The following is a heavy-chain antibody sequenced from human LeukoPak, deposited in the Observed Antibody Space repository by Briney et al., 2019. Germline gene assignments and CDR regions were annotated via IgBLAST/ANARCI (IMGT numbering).Heavy chain of an antibody. D-gene: IGHD4-23*01. Sequence: GGSLRLSCGVSGFTFSSYEMNWVRQAPGKGLEWVSYISSVGSTRHYADSVKGRFTISRDNSKNTLYLQMNSLRAEDTAVYYCAKAFPYDYGGNSQPIDYWGQGTLVTVSS. CDR2: ISSVGSTR. J-gene: IGHJ4*02. V-gene: IGHV3-48*03. CDR3: AKAFPYDYGGNSQPIDY. CDR1: GFTFSSYE.